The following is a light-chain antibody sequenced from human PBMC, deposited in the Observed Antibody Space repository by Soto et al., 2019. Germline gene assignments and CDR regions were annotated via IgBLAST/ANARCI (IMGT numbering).Light chain of an antibody. CDR1: SSDVGSYNL. Sequence: QSALTQPASVSGSPGQSITISCTGTSSDVGSYNLVSWYQQPPGKAPQVMIYEVTKRPSGVSNLFSGSKSGNTASLTISWLQAEDEADYYCCTYAGGGIWVFGGGTKLTVL. J-gene: IGLJ3*02. V-gene: IGLV2-23*02. CDR3: CTYAGGGIWV. CDR2: EVT.